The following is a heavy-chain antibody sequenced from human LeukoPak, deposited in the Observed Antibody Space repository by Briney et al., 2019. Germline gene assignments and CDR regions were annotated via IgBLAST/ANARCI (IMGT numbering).Heavy chain of an antibody. V-gene: IGHV3-7*01. CDR3: ARDISRYPPMVRGVIIGGAFDT. J-gene: IGHJ3*02. CDR1: GFTFGSYW. D-gene: IGHD3-10*01. CDR2: IKQDGSEK. Sequence: GGSLRLSCAASGFTFGSYWMSWVRQAPGKGLEWVANIKQDGSEKYYVDSVKGRFTISRDNAKNSLYLQMNSLRAEDTAVYYCARDISRYPPMVRGVIIGGAFDTWGQGTMVTVSS.